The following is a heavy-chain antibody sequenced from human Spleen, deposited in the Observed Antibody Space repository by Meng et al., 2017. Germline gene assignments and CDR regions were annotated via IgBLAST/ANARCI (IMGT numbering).Heavy chain of an antibody. CDR1: GFTFTPYW. CDR2: INSDGTST. D-gene: IGHD6-13*01. V-gene: IGHV3-74*01. CDR3: ARDLGGIFAY. Sequence: GESLKISCAASGFTFTPYWMHWVRQAPGKGLMWVSRINSDGTSTRYADSVKGRFTISRDNAKNTLYLQMNSLRAEDTAVYYCARDLGGIFAYWGQGALVTVSS. J-gene: IGHJ4*02.